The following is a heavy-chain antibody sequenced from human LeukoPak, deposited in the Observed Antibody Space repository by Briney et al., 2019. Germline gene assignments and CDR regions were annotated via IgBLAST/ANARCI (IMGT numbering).Heavy chain of an antibody. D-gene: IGHD2-2*01. V-gene: IGHV1-69*13. CDR2: IIPIFGTA. Sequence: ASVKVSCKASGGTFSSYAISWVRQAPGRGLEWMGRIIPIFGTANYAQKFQGRVTITADESTSTAYMELSSLRSEDTAVYYCASSLWGVPDATHDFLGACDYGGQGTLVTVSS. CDR1: GGTFSSYA. CDR3: ASSLWGVPDATHDFLGACDY. J-gene: IGHJ4*02.